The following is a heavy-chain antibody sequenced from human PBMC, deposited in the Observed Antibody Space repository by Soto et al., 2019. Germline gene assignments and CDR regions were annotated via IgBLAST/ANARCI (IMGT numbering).Heavy chain of an antibody. D-gene: IGHD2-2*01. Sequence: EVQLVESGGGLVKPGGSLRLSCAASGFTFSSYSMNWVRQAPGKGLEWVSSISSSSSYIYYADSVKGRFTISRDNAKNSPYLQMNSLRAEDTAVYYCARSGLDCSSTSCYAQYYFDYWGQGTLVTVSS. CDR3: ARSGLDCSSTSCYAQYYFDY. V-gene: IGHV3-21*01. CDR2: ISSSSSYI. CDR1: GFTFSSYS. J-gene: IGHJ4*02.